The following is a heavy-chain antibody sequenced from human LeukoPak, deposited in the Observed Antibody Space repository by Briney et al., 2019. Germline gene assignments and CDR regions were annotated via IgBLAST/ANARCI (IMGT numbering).Heavy chain of an antibody. D-gene: IGHD4-11*01. CDR3: ARFVTTSHYFDY. J-gene: IGHJ4*02. V-gene: IGHV1-69*13. Sequence: ASVKVSCKASGGTFSSYAISWVRQAPGQGLEWMGGIIPIFGTANYAQKFQGRVTITADESTSTAYMELSSLRSEDTAVYYCARFVTTSHYFDYWGQGTLVTVPS. CDR2: IIPIFGTA. CDR1: GGTFSSYA.